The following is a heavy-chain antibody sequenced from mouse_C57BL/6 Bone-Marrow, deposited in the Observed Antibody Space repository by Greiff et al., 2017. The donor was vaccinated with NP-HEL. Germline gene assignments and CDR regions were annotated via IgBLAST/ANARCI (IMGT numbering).Heavy chain of an antibody. CDR1: GYSFTDYN. CDR3: ARSRLLYYSNYWYFDV. Sequence: VQLQQSGPELVKPGASVKISCKASGYSFTDYNMNWVKQSNGKSLEWIGVINPNYGTTSYNQKFKGKATLTVDQSSSTAYMQLNSLTSEDSAVYDCARSRLLYYSNYWYFDVWGTGTTVTVSS. CDR2: INPNYGTT. V-gene: IGHV1-39*01. D-gene: IGHD2-5*01. J-gene: IGHJ1*03.